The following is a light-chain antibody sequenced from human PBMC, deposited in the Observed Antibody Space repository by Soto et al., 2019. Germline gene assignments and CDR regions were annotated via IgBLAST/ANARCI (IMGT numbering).Light chain of an antibody. V-gene: IGLV2-14*01. CDR1: SSDVGGYNY. CDR2: DVS. J-gene: IGLJ1*01. Sequence: QSALTQPASVSGSLGQSIPISCTGTSSDVGGYNYVSWYQQHPGKAPKLMIYDVSNRPSGVSNRFSGSKSGNTASLTISGLQAQDEADYYCSSYTSSSSYGFGTGTKVTVL. CDR3: SSYTSSSSYG.